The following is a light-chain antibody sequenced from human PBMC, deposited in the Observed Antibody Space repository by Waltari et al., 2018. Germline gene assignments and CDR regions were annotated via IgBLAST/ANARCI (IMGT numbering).Light chain of an antibody. CDR3: QSYDNSLSGSRV. CDR1: SSNIGAGYD. CDR2: GNN. Sequence: QSVLTQTPSVSGAPGQSVTISCPGSSSNIGAGYDVHWYQQLPGTAPKLLIYGNNNRPSGVPGRFFVSRSDTSASLAITGLQTEDEADYYCQSYDNSLSGSRVFGGGTRVTVL. J-gene: IGLJ3*02. V-gene: IGLV1-40*01.